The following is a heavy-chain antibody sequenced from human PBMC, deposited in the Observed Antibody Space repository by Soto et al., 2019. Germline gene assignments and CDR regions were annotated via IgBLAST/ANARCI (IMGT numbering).Heavy chain of an antibody. J-gene: IGHJ4*02. Sequence: EVQLSESGGTLVQPGGSLRLSCVASGFTFGSYAMHWVRQAPGKGLEWVSSIVGGGDYTFYADSVKGRFTISRDNSKNTLYLQMNTLRVDDTAVYYCSKKPTESHEGRDHYDSWGQGTLVTVSS. CDR1: GFTFGSYA. CDR2: IVGGGDYT. CDR3: SKKPTESHEGRDHYDS. V-gene: IGHV3-23*01.